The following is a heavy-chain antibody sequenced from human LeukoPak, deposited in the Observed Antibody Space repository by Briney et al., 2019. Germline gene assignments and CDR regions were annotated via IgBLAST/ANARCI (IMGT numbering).Heavy chain of an antibody. CDR2: IYYSGST. Sequence: PSETLSLTCTVSGGSISSYYWSWIRQPPGKGLEWIGYIYYSGSTNYNPSLKSRVTISVDTSKNQFSLKLSSVTAADTAVYYCARGNYDILTGYMRYGMDVWGQGTTVTVSS. CDR3: ARGNYDILTGYMRYGMDV. V-gene: IGHV4-59*01. J-gene: IGHJ6*02. CDR1: GGSISSYY. D-gene: IGHD3-9*01.